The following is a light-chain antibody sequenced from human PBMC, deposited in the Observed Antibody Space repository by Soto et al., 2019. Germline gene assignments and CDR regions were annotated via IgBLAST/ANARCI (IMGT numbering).Light chain of an antibody. CDR2: EVS. Sequence: QSALTQPASVSGSPGQSITISCTGTSSDVGGYNYVSWYQQHPGKAPKLMIYEVSNRPSGVSNGFSGSKSGNTASLTISGLQAEDEADYYCSSYTSSSTWVFGTGTKLTVL. CDR1: SSDVGGYNY. CDR3: SSYTSSSTWV. V-gene: IGLV2-14*01. J-gene: IGLJ1*01.